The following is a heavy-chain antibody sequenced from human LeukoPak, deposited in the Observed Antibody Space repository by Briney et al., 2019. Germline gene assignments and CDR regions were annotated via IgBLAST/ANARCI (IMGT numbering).Heavy chain of an antibody. D-gene: IGHD4-11*01. Sequence: PGGSLRLSCAASGFTVSSNYMSWVRQAPGKGLEWVSTISGDGTETFYADSVKGRFTISRDNSKNTHYLQMSSLRAEDTGIYYCAKGGHYSFFDYWGQGTLVTVSS. V-gene: IGHV3-23*01. CDR2: ISGDGTET. J-gene: IGHJ4*02. CDR3: AKGGHYSFFDY. CDR1: GFTVSSNY.